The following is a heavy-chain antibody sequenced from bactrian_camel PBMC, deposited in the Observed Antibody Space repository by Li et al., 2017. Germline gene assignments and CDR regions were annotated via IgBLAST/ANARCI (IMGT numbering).Heavy chain of an antibody. V-gene: IGHV3S63*01. CDR3: AAKAKGPHCSGGYWEAEGSY. CDR1: GFTFDDSD. D-gene: IGHD2*01. J-gene: IGHJ4*01. CDR2: INRDGSL. Sequence: HVQLVESGGGSVQAGGSLRLSCTASGFTFDDSDMNWYRQLPENNCELVSSINRDGSLYYAESVKGRFTISQDNAKDTVYLQMNSLKPEDTAVYYCAAKAKGPHCSGGYWEAEGSYWGQGTQVTVS.